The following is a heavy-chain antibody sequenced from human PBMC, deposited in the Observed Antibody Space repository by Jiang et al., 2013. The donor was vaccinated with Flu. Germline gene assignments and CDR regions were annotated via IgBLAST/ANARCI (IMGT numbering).Heavy chain of an antibody. CDR1: GGSISSYY. CDR3: ARDLVAAAGTSRWFDP. CDR2: IYYSGST. V-gene: IGHV4-59*13. D-gene: IGHD6-13*01. J-gene: IGHJ5*02. Sequence: GPGLVKPSETLSLTCTVSGGSISSYYWSWIRQPPGKGLEWIGYIYYSGSTNYNPSLKSRVTISVDTSKNQFSLKLSSVTAADTAVYYCARDLVAAAGTSRWFDPGAR.